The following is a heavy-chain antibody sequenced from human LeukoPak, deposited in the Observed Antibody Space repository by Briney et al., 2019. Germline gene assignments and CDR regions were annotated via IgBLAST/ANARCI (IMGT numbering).Heavy chain of an antibody. Sequence: PSETLSLTCILSGGSISSGTYYWGWLRQPPGKGLEWIGSIHSLGSTRYNPSLKSRVSVSVHTSKKQFSLNLTSLIAADTAVYYCARQRFFYGSGSYEYFQYWGQGKLVTVSS. CDR3: ARQRFFYGSGSYEYFQY. V-gene: IGHV4-39*01. D-gene: IGHD3-10*01. CDR1: GGSISSGTYY. CDR2: IHSLGST. J-gene: IGHJ1*01.